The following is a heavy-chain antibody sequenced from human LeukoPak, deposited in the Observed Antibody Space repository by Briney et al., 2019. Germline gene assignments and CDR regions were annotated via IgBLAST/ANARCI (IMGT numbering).Heavy chain of an antibody. CDR1: GGSISSYY. J-gene: IGHJ4*02. CDR3: AVIRFGTASFDY. D-gene: IGHD6-13*01. V-gene: IGHV4-59*01. Sequence: SETLSLTCTVSGGSISSYYWSWIRQPPGKGLEWIGYIYYSGSTNYNPSLKSRVTISVDTSKNQFSLKLSSVTAADTAVYYCAVIRFGTASFDYWGQGTLVTVSS. CDR2: IYYSGST.